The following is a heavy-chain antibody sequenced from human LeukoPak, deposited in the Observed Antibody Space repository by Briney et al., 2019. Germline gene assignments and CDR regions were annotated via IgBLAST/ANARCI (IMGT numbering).Heavy chain of an antibody. CDR1: GYTFTGYY. CDR2: IDPDSGGT. J-gene: IGHJ4*02. V-gene: IGHV1-2*02. D-gene: IGHD2-2*02. CDR3: ARVPGPYTTSRFDF. Sequence: VASVKVSCKTSGYTFTGYYLHWVRQAPGQRPEWMVRIDPDSGGTHYGQKFQGRVTVTRDTSITTVYMELSGLTSDDTAVYYCARVPGPYTTSRFDFWGQGTLVTVSS.